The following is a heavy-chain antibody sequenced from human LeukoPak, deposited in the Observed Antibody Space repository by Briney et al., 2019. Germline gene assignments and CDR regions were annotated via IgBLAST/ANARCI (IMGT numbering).Heavy chain of an antibody. J-gene: IGHJ4*02. CDR3: ATSMATPLGTFDY. Sequence: PGGSLRLSCAASGFTVGSTSMSWVRQAPGKELEWVSSIYSNNKIYDADSVKGRFTISRDNSKNTLYLQMNNLRAEDTALYYCATSMATPLGTFDYWGQGTLVTVSS. CDR1: GFTVGSTS. V-gene: IGHV3-53*01. D-gene: IGHD5-24*01. CDR2: IYSNNKI.